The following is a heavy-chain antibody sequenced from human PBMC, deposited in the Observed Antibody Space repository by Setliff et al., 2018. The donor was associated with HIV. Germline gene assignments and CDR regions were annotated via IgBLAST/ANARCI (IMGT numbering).Heavy chain of an antibody. D-gene: IGHD4-17*01. CDR2: IYYSGST. Sequence: SETLSLTCTVSGGSISSGGYYWSWIRQHPGKGLEWIGYIYYSGSTYYNPSLKSRVTISADTSKNQFSLKLSSVTAADTAVYYCARDYGDTPSYYYYYGMDVWGQGTTVTVSS. CDR1: GGSISSGGYY. V-gene: IGHV4-31*03. CDR3: ARDYGDTPSYYYYYGMDV. J-gene: IGHJ6*02.